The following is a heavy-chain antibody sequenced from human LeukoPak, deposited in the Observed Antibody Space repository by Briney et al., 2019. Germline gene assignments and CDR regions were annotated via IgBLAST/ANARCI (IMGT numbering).Heavy chain of an antibody. D-gene: IGHD6-19*01. CDR1: GFTFSSCA. J-gene: IGHJ4*02. CDR2: ISGSGGST. CDR3: AKVGNYSAGWYYFDY. Sequence: QPGGSLRLSCAASGFTFSSCAMNWVRQAPGKGLEWVSGISGSGGSTFYADSVKGRFTISRDNSKNTLYLQMKSLRAEDTAVYYCAKVGNYSAGWYYFDYWGQGALVTVSS. V-gene: IGHV3-23*01.